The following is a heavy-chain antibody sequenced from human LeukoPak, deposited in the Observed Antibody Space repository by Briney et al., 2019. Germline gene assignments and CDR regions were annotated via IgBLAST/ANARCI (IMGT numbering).Heavy chain of an antibody. Sequence: GGSLRLSCAASGFTFSTYEMNWVPQAPGKGLEWVSYISSSGTTIYYADSVKGRFTISRDNAKKSLYLQMNSLRAEDTAVYYCARDLSGSYVNYWGQGTLVTVSS. CDR3: ARDLSGSYVNY. CDR1: GFTFSTYE. CDR2: ISSSGTTI. V-gene: IGHV3-48*03. J-gene: IGHJ4*02. D-gene: IGHD1-26*01.